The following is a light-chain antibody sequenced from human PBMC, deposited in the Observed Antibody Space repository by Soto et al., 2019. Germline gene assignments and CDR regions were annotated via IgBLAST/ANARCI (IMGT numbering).Light chain of an antibody. V-gene: IGKV3-20*01. J-gene: IGKJ1*01. Sequence: VVSQSPGGLSLSPGERATLSCRASQSVPSTYFAWYQQKAGQPPRLLISGTSNRATGIPDMFRGSGSGRDFSLTISRLEPEDFALYLCPHFAESPYTSAQSSKV. CDR3: PHFAESPYT. CDR2: GTS. CDR1: QSVPSTY.